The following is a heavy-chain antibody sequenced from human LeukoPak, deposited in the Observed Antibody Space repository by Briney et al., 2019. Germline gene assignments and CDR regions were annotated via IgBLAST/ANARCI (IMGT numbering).Heavy chain of an antibody. CDR1: GFTFSDYY. J-gene: IGHJ4*02. V-gene: IGHV3-11*04. CDR3: ARDFLAAAGSYYFDY. CDR2: ISSSGSTI. Sequence: PGGSLRLSCAASGFTFSDYYMSWIRQAPGKGLEWVSYISSSGSTIYYADSVKGRFTISRDNAKNSLCLQMNSLRAEDTAVYYCARDFLAAAGSYYFDYWGQGTLVTVSS. D-gene: IGHD6-13*01.